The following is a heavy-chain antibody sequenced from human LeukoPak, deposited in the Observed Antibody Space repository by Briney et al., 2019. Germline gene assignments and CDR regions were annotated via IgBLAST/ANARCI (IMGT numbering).Heavy chain of an antibody. Sequence: PGGSLRLSCAASGFTFSSYSMNWVRRAPGKGLEWVSYISSSSSTIYYADSVKGRFTISRDNAKNSLYLQMNSLRDEDTAVYYCAREADSITIFGGNNWFDPWGQGTLVTVSS. J-gene: IGHJ5*02. CDR3: AREADSITIFGGNNWFDP. D-gene: IGHD3-3*01. V-gene: IGHV3-48*02. CDR2: ISSSSSTI. CDR1: GFTFSSYS.